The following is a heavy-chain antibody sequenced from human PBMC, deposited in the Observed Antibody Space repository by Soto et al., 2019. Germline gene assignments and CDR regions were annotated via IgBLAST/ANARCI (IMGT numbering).Heavy chain of an antibody. CDR1: GFIFDDYA. CDR3: AKTRDLGKCGDNCPGHSGSEP. Sequence: PGGSLRLSCAASGFIFDDYAMHWVRQSPGKGLEWVSGISWNSGHIDYAAPVRGRFTISRDNAKNSVYLQMNSLTSEDTALYYCAKTRDLGKCGDNCPGHSGSEPWRLRTLVTVAS. CDR2: ISWNSGHI. V-gene: IGHV3-9*01. D-gene: IGHD2-21*02. J-gene: IGHJ5*02.